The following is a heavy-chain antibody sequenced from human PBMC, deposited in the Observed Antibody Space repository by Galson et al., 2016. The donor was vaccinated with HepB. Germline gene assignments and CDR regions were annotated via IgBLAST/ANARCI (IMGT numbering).Heavy chain of an antibody. J-gene: IGHJ4*02. CDR2: VYPGDSDT. Sequence: QSGAEVKKPGESLKISCRGSGYNFTSDWIGWVRQMPGKGLEWMGIVYPGDSDTRYSPSFQGQVTISADKSINTAYLQWTSLRTSDPAMYYCARHIIEYSDFDPTLCFDYWGQGTLVTVSS. CDR1: GYNFTSDW. V-gene: IGHV5-51*01. D-gene: IGHD4-11*01. CDR3: ARHIIEYSDFDPTLCFDY.